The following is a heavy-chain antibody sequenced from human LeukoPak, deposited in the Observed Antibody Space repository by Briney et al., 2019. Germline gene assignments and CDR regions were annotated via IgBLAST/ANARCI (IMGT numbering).Heavy chain of an antibody. CDR1: GFTFSSYW. D-gene: IGHD1-26*01. Sequence: GGSLRLSCAASGFTFSSYWMSWVRQAPGKGLEWVANIKQDGSEKYYVDSVKGRFTISRDNAKNSLYLQMNSLRAEDTAVYYCARDYYSNFGRDYGMDVWGQGTMVTVSS. CDR3: ARDYYSNFGRDYGMDV. J-gene: IGHJ6*02. CDR2: IKQDGSEK. V-gene: IGHV3-7*03.